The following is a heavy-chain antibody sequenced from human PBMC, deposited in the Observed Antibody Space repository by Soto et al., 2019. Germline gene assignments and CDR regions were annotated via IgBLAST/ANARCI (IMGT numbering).Heavy chain of an antibody. V-gene: IGHV5-10-1*01. D-gene: IGHD6-19*01. CDR1: GYSVTTYW. Sequence: PGESLKISCKVSGYSVTTYWINWVRQMPGKGLEWMGRIDPSDSYTNYSPSFQGHVTIAADKSVSTAYLQWNSLKASDTAMYYCARSGQWLVDDSWGQGTLVTVSS. CDR2: IDPSDSYT. CDR3: ARSGQWLVDDS. J-gene: IGHJ5*01.